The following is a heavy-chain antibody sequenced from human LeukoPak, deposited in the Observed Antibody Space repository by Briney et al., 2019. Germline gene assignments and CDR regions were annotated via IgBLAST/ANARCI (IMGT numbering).Heavy chain of an antibody. CDR2: INSDGKTT. CDR3: TRDITLTRGGRSDY. CDR1: GFTFSSYW. V-gene: IGHV3-74*01. Sequence: GGSLRLSCAASGFTFSSYWMYWVRQAPGKGLVWVSRINSDGKTTNYADSVKGRFTISRDNAKNTLYLQMNSLRAEGTAVYYCTRDITLTRGGRSDYWGQGTLVTVSA. D-gene: IGHD3-10*01. J-gene: IGHJ4*02.